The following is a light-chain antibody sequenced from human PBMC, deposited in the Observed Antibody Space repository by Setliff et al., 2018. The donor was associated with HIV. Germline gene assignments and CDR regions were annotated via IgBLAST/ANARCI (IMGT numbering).Light chain of an antibody. V-gene: IGKV4-1*01. CDR2: WAS. CDR3: QQYYSTPFT. Sequence: DIVMTQSPDSLAVSVGERATINCKSSQSVLYSGNNKNYLAWYQQKPGQPPNLLIYWASTRQSGVPDRFSGSGSGTDFTLTISSLHAEDVAVYYCQQYYSTPFTFGGGTKVDIK. CDR1: QSVLYSGNNKNY. J-gene: IGKJ4*01.